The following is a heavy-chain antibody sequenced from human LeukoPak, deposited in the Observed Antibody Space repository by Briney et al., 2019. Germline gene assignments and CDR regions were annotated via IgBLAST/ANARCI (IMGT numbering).Heavy chain of an antibody. D-gene: IGHD3-22*01. Sequence: VASVKVSCKASGDTFSSYAISWVRQAPGQGLEWMGGIIPIFGTANYAQKFQGRVTITTDESTSTAYMELSSLRSEDTAVYYCAWGADSSGYYQDSGRRYYYMDVWGKGATVTVSS. CDR2: IIPIFGTA. V-gene: IGHV1-69*05. J-gene: IGHJ6*03. CDR3: AWGADSSGYYQDSGRRYYYMDV. CDR1: GDTFSSYA.